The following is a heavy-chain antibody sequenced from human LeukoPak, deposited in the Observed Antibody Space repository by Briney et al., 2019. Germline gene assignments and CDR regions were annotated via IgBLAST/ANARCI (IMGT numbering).Heavy chain of an antibody. V-gene: IGHV1-69*05. D-gene: IGHD3-3*01. CDR1: GGTFSSYA. CDR3: ASGSYYDFWSGYSRYYYYYMDV. Sequence: GSSVKVSCKASGGTFSSYAISWVRQAPGQGLEWMGRIIPIFGTANYAQKFQGRVTITTDESTSTAYMELSSLRSEDTAVYYCASGSYYDFWSGYSRYYYYYMDVWGKGTMVTVSS. CDR2: IIPIFGTA. J-gene: IGHJ6*03.